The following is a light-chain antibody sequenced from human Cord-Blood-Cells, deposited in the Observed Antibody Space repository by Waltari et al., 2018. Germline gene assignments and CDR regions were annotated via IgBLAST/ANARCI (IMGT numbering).Light chain of an antibody. CDR3: QQYDNLPIFT. CDR2: DAS. V-gene: IGKV1-33*01. CDR1: QDIRNY. Sequence: DIQMIQSPSSLSASVGDRVTITCQASQDIRNYLNWYQQKPGQAHKILIYDASNLETGVPSRFSGSGSGTDFTFTISSLQPEDIATYYCQQYDNLPIFTFGPGTKVDIK. J-gene: IGKJ3*01.